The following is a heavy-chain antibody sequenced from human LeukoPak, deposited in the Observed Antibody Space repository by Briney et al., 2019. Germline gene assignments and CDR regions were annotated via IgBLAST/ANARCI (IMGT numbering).Heavy chain of an antibody. J-gene: IGHJ3*02. Sequence: PSETLSLTCTVSGGSISNYYWSWLRQPPGKGLEWIGSIYFTGTTLYNPSLTSRVTISVDTSKNQFSLRLNSVTAADTAVYYCARQLGAYSYPFDIWGQGTKVTVSS. V-gene: IGHV4-59*05. CDR1: GGSISNYY. D-gene: IGHD3-16*01. CDR3: ARQLGAYSYPFDI. CDR2: IYFTGTT.